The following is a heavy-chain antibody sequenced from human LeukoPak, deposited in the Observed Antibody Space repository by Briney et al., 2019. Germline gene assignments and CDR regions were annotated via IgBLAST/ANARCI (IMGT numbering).Heavy chain of an antibody. Sequence: PSETLSLTCAVYGGSFSGYYWSWIRQPPGKGLEWIGEINHSGSTNYNSSLKSRVTISVDTSKSQFSLTLSSVTAADTAVYYCARDPRGSSWNYFDYWGQGTLVTVSS. CDR1: GGSFSGYY. D-gene: IGHD6-13*01. J-gene: IGHJ4*02. CDR2: INHSGST. CDR3: ARDPRGSSWNYFDY. V-gene: IGHV4-34*01.